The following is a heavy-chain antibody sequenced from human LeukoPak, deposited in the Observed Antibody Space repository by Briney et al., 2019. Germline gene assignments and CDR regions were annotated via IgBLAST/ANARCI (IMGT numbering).Heavy chain of an antibody. CDR1: GFTFCSFW. CDR3: ARARSSGWYVY. V-gene: IGHV3-74*01. D-gene: IGHD6-19*01. CDR2: INSDGSSP. Sequence: QPGGSLRLSCAASGFTFCSFWMHWVRQAPGKGLVWVSRINSDGSSPSYAASVTGRFTISRDNAKKTLYLQMNSMRAEDTAVYYCARARSSGWYVYWGQGTLVTVSS. J-gene: IGHJ4*02.